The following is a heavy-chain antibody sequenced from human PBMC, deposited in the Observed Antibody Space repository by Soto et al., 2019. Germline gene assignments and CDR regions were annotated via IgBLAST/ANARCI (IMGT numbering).Heavy chain of an antibody. CDR2: IRSSSSTI. V-gene: IGHV3-48*01. CDR1: GFTFISHT. D-gene: IGHD3-10*01. CDR3: ARGYYGSGSYVFDY. J-gene: IGHJ4*02. Sequence: GGSLRLSCAASGFTFISHTMNWVRQAPGKGLEWVSYIRSSSSTINYADSVKGRFTISRDNAKNSLYLQMNSLRAEDTAVYYCARGYYGSGSYVFDYWGEGTLVTVSS.